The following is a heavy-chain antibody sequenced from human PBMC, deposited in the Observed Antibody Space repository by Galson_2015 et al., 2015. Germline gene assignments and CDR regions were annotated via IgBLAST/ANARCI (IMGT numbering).Heavy chain of an antibody. J-gene: IGHJ4*02. CDR3: AKLEGGSGWTDIEY. D-gene: IGHD6-25*01. CDR2: VSGSGGTT. V-gene: IGHV3-23*01. Sequence: SLRLSCAASGFTFSDYAMSWVRQAPGKGPEWVSAVSGSGGTTYDTDSMKGRFTIPRDNSEKTLLLRMNGLRAEDTAVYYCAKLEGGSGWTDIEYWGKGTLVTVSS. CDR1: GFTFSDYA.